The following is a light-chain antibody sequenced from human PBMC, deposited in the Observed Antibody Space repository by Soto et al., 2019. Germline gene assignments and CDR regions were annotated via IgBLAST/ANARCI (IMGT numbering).Light chain of an antibody. Sequence: QSALTQPASVSGSPGQSITISCTGTSSDIGGYNFVSWYQQHPGKAPKLLIHEVNNRPSGVSTRFSASKSGNTASLTISGLHAEDEEDYYCSSDTTSSTLIFGGGTKLTVL. J-gene: IGLJ2*01. CDR3: SSDTTSSTLI. V-gene: IGLV2-14*01. CDR1: SSDIGGYNF. CDR2: EVN.